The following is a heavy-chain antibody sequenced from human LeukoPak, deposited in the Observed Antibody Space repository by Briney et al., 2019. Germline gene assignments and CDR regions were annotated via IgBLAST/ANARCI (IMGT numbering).Heavy chain of an antibody. V-gene: IGHV4-61*02. J-gene: IGHJ3*02. CDR2: IYTSGST. CDR3: ARDRPGSGYYYDFWSGYYLVDAFVI. D-gene: IGHD3-3*01. CDR1: GGSISSSSYY. Sequence: PSETLSLTCTVSGGSISSSSYYWSWIRQPAGKGLEWIGRIYTSGSTNYNPSLKSRVTMSVDTSKNQFSLKLSSVTAADTALYYCARDRPGSGYYYDFWSGYYLVDAFVIWGQGTMVTVSS.